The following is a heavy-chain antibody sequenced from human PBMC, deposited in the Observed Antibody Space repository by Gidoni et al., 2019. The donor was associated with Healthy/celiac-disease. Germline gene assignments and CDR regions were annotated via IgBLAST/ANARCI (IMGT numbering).Heavy chain of an antibody. CDR2: IYYSGST. CDR1: GGSISSGDYY. V-gene: IGHV4-31*03. Sequence: QVQLQESGPGLVKPSQTLSLTCTVSGGSISSGDYYWNWIRQHPGKGLEWIGYIYYSGSTYYNPSLKSRITISLDTSKSQFSLKLSSVTAADTAVYYCASRAARRAGWFDPWGQGTLVTVSA. D-gene: IGHD6-6*01. J-gene: IGHJ5*02. CDR3: ASRAARRAGWFDP.